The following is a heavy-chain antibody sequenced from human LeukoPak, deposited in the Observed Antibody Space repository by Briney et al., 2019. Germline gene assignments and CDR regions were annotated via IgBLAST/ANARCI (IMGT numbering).Heavy chain of an antibody. Sequence: GGSLRLSCAASAFTFSNYNMNWVRQAPGKGLEWVSSITSSGSYIYYADSVKGRFTISRDNAKNSLYLQLNSLRAEDTAVYYCARTADLSYYYMDVWGKGTTVTVSS. CDR2: ITSSGSYI. V-gene: IGHV3-21*01. CDR1: AFTFSNYN. J-gene: IGHJ6*03. CDR3: ARTADLSYYYMDV.